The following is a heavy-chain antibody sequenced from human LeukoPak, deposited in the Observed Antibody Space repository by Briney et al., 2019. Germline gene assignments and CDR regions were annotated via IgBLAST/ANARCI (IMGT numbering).Heavy chain of an antibody. CDR2: IFPILGIA. J-gene: IGHJ6*02. D-gene: IGHD6-6*01. Sequence: GASVKVSCKASGGTFSSYAISWVRQAPGQGLEWMGRIFPILGIANYAQKFQGRVTITADKSTSTAYMELSSLRSEDTAVYYCARSSRPAQQLVSYYYYGMDVWGQGTTVTVSS. CDR3: ARSSRPAQQLVSYYYYGMDV. CDR1: GGTFSSYA. V-gene: IGHV1-69*04.